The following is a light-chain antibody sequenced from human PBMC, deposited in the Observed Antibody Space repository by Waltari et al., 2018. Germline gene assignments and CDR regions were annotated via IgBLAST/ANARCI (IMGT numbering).Light chain of an antibody. J-gene: IGLJ1*01. CDR2: SNI. CDR3: AAWDDSLNGLYV. CDR1: SSNIGSNT. Sequence: QSVLTQPPSASGTPGQTVTISCSGRSSNIGSNTVNWYQQLPGTAPKLLIYSNIQRPSGVPDRISGSKSGTSASLAISVLQSEDEGDYYCAAWDDSLNGLYVFGTGTKVTVL. V-gene: IGLV1-44*01.